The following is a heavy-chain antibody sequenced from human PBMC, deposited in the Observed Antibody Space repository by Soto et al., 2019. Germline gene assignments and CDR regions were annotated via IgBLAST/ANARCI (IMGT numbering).Heavy chain of an antibody. CDR1: GGTFSSYA. CDR2: IIPIFGTA. D-gene: IGHD3-22*01. V-gene: IGHV1-69*01. J-gene: IGHJ5*01. CDR3: ARVERDSSGPSLFDP. Sequence: QVQLVQSGAEVKKPGSSVKVSCKASGGTFSSYAISWVRQAPGQGREWMGGIIPIFGTANYAQKFQGRVTFTADESTSTAYMELSSLRSGDTAVYYCARVERDSSGPSLFDPWGQGTLVTVSS.